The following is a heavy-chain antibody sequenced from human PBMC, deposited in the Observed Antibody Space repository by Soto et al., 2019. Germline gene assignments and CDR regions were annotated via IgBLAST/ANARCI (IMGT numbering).Heavy chain of an antibody. D-gene: IGHD3-9*01. CDR1: GFTFSSYS. CDR2: ISSSSTTI. V-gene: IGHV3-48*01. CDR3: AREYDILNWFDP. J-gene: IGHJ5*02. Sequence: PGGSLRLSCAASGFTFSSYSMNWVRQAPGKGLEWLSYISSSSTTIYYADSVKGRFTISRDNAKNSLYLQMNSLRAEDTAVYYCAREYDILNWFDPWGQGTLVTVSS.